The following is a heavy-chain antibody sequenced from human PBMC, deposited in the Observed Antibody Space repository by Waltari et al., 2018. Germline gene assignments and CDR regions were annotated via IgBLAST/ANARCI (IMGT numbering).Heavy chain of an antibody. CDR2: IYTSGST. CDR1: SGGYY. V-gene: IGHV4-61*08. D-gene: IGHD6-13*01. Sequence: SGGYYWTWIRQPPGKDLEWIGYIYTSGSTNYNPSLKSRVTMSVDTSKNQFSLNLTSVTAADTAVYYCARGITAIGRWGQGTLVTVSS. J-gene: IGHJ5*02. CDR3: ARGITAIGR.